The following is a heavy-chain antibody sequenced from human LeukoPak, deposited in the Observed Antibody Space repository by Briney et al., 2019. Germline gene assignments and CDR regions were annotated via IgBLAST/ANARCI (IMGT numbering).Heavy chain of an antibody. J-gene: IGHJ5*02. V-gene: IGHV4-38-2*02. CDR1: GYSISSGYY. CDR2: IYHSGST. CDR3: ARVVGSRANWFDP. Sequence: SETLSLTCTVSGYSISSGYYWGWIRQPPGKGLEWIGSIYHSGSTYYNPSLKSRVTISVDTSKNQFSLKLSSVTAADTAVYYCARVVGSRANWFDPWGQGTLVTVSS. D-gene: IGHD2-2*03.